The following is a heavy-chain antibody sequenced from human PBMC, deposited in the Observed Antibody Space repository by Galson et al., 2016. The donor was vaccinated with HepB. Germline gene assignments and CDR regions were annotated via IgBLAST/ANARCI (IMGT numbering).Heavy chain of an antibody. J-gene: IGHJ4*02. Sequence: SLRLSCAASGFTFGDYGMHWVRQAPGKGPEWVGVVSFNGKVQYYADSVKGRFTISRDNSKNKLYLQMNSLRAEDTAVYYCARDLPLLGWGQGTLGTVSS. D-gene: IGHD2-15*01. CDR3: ARDLPLLG. V-gene: IGHV3-30*03. CDR2: VSFNGKVQ. CDR1: GFTFGDYG.